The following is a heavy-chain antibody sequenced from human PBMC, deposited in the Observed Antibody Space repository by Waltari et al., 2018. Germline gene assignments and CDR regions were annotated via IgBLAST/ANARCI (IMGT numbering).Heavy chain of an antibody. D-gene: IGHD6-13*01. CDR3: ATPLYSSSWYVSFDY. V-gene: IGHV4-39*07. J-gene: IGHJ4*02. Sequence: QLQLQESGPGLVKSSETLSLTCTVSGGSISSSSYYWAWIRRPPGKGMEWIGIIYYSGSTYYNPSLKSRVTISVDTSKNQFSLKLSSVTAADTAVYYCATPLYSSSWYVSFDYWGQGTLVTVSS. CDR1: GGSISSSSYY. CDR2: IYYSGST.